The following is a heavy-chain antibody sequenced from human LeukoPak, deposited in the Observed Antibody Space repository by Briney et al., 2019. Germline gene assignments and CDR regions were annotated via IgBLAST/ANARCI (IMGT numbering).Heavy chain of an antibody. CDR3: ARLTTTVTANWFDP. J-gene: IGHJ5*02. CDR2: IYYSGST. V-gene: IGHV4-59*08. Sequence: PSETLSLTCTVSGGSISSYYWSWIRQPPGKGLEWIGYIYYSGSTNYNPSLKSRVTISVDTSKNQSSLKLSSVTAADTAVYYCARLTTTVTANWFDPWGQGTLVTVSS. CDR1: GGSISSYY. D-gene: IGHD4-17*01.